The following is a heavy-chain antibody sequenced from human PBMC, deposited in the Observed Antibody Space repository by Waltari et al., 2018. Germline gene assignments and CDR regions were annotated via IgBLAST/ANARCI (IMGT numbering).Heavy chain of an antibody. Sequence: QVQLQQWGAGLLKPSETLSLTCAVYGGSFSGHYWSWIRQPPGQGLEWSGEINHSGSTNYNPSLKSRVTISVDTSKNQFSLKLSSVTAADTAVYYCARDRGFYYDSSGYYPDAFDIWGQGTMVTVSS. J-gene: IGHJ3*02. CDR2: INHSGST. CDR3: ARDRGFYYDSSGYYPDAFDI. CDR1: GGSFSGHY. V-gene: IGHV4-34*01. D-gene: IGHD3-22*01.